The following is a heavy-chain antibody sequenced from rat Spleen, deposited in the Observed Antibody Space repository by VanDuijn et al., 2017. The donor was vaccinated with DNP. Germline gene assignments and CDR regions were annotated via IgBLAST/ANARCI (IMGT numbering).Heavy chain of an antibody. D-gene: IGHD1-2*01. V-gene: IGHV2S61*01. J-gene: IGHJ3*01. Sequence: QVQLKESGPGLVQPSQTLSLTCTVSGFPLNIFGVVWVRPPPGKGLEWMGLIGGNGKTDYNSALKSRLIITRDTSTSQVFLRMNNLQTEDTAMYFCARSDSSYLFGWFPYWGQGTLVTVSS. CDR1: GFPLNIFG. CDR2: IGGNGKT. CDR3: ARSDSSYLFGWFPY.